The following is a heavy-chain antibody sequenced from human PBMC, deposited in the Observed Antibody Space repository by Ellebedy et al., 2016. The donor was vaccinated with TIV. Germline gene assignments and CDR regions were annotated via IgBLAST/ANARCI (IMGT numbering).Heavy chain of an antibody. Sequence: SVKVSXKASGGTFSSYAISWVRQAPGQGLEWMGGIIPIFGTANYAQKFQRRVTITADKSTSTAYMELSSLRSEDTAVYYCAREGDRDGYNWGFDYWGQGTLVTVSS. CDR3: AREGDRDGYNWGFDY. CDR1: GGTFSSYA. D-gene: IGHD5-24*01. CDR2: IIPIFGTA. J-gene: IGHJ4*02. V-gene: IGHV1-69*06.